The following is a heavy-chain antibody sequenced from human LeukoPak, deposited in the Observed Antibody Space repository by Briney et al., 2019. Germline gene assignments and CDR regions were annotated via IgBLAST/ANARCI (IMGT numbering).Heavy chain of an antibody. D-gene: IGHD3-22*01. V-gene: IGHV3-21*01. CDR3: ARDPPYYDSSGYYYDY. J-gene: IGHJ4*02. Sequence: GGSLRLFCAASGFTFSTYSMNWVRQAPGKGLECVSSISGSSIYIYYADSVKGRFTISRDNAKNSLYLQMNSLRAEDTAVYYCARDPPYYDSSGYYYDYWGQGTLVTVSS. CDR2: ISGSSIYI. CDR1: GFTFSTYS.